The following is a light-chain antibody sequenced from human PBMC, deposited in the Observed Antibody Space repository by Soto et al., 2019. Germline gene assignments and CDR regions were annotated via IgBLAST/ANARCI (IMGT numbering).Light chain of an antibody. CDR1: QTVSSSC. CDR2: GVS. V-gene: IGKV3-20*01. J-gene: IGKJ4*01. Sequence: EIVLTQSPGTLSLSPGESATLFCRANQTVSSSCLAWYQQKPGQAPRLLIYGVSSRAPGIPDRFSGSGSGTDFTLTISRLQPEDFAVYYCQHYDNSAALTFGGGTNVEIK. CDR3: QHYDNSAALT.